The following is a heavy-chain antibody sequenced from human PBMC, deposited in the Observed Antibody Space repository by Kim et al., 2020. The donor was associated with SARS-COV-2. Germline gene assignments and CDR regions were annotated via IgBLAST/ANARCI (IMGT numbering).Heavy chain of an antibody. D-gene: IGHD3-22*01. J-gene: IGHJ3*02. V-gene: IGHV3-33*05. CDR2: ISSDGSTK. CDR1: GFTFSSYG. Sequence: GGSLRLSCAASGFTFSSYGMHWVRQAPGKGLEWVAVISSDGSTKYYGDSVKGRFTISRDNSKNTLYLQMNSLRAEDTAVYYCASLAFYDSSGRDAFDIWG. CDR3: ASLAFYDSSGRDAFDI.